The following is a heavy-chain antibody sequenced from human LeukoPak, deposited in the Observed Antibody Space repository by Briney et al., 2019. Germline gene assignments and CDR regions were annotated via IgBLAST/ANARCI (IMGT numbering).Heavy chain of an antibody. Sequence: GGSLRLSCAASGFTFSTYTMNWVRQAPGKGLEWISYISTSSSTIYYADSAKGRFTISRDNAKNSLFLQMNSLRAEDTAIYYCARGQFLIDYWGQGTLVTVSS. CDR3: ARGQFLIDY. CDR1: GFTFSTYT. V-gene: IGHV3-48*01. CDR2: ISTSSSTI. D-gene: IGHD2/OR15-2a*01. J-gene: IGHJ4*02.